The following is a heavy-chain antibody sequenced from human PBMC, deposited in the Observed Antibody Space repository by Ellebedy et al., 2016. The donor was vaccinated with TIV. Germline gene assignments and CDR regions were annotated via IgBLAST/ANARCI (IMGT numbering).Heavy chain of an antibody. D-gene: IGHD6-6*01. CDR1: GYSISSGYY. CDR2: IYHSGST. V-gene: IGHV4-38-2*02. CDR3: ARDGYSSSGMDV. Sequence: SETLSLTCTVSGYSISSGYYWGWIRQPPGKGLEWIGSIYHSGSTYYNPSLKSRVTISVDTSKNQFSLKLSSVTAADTAVYYCARDGYSSSGMDVWGQGTTVTVSS. J-gene: IGHJ6*02.